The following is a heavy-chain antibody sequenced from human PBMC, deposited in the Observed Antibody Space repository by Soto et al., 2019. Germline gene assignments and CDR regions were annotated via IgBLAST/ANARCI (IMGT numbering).Heavy chain of an antibody. CDR2: VSHTGFS. CDR1: GFSISGDNW. J-gene: IGHJ4*02. D-gene: IGHD2-8*02. CDR3: VKKTGGNRPFDD. V-gene: IGHV4-28*01. Sequence: HVQLRESGPGLVKPSDTLSLTCAVSGFSISGDNWWGWIRQAPGKGLEWIGYVSHTGFSHYNPSLESRVTMSVDTSKNLFSLKLTSVTAVDTAVYYCVKKTGGNRPFDDWGQGTLVTVSS.